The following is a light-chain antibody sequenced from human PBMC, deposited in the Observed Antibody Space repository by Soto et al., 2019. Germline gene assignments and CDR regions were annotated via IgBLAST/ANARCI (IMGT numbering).Light chain of an antibody. CDR1: QSVSNS. CDR2: DAS. Sequence: EIVLTQSPATLSLSPGERATLSCRASQSVSNSLAWFQQKPGKAPRLLIYDASNRATGIPARLSGSGSGTDFTLTIRSLEPEDFAVYYCQQRSDWITFGQGTRLEIK. J-gene: IGKJ5*01. V-gene: IGKV3-11*01. CDR3: QQRSDWIT.